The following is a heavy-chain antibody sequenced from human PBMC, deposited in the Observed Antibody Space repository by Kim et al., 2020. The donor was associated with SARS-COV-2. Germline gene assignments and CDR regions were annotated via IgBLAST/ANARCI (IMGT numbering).Heavy chain of an antibody. D-gene: IGHD2-2*01. V-gene: IGHV3-11*04. Sequence: VKGRFTISRDNAKNSLYLQMNSLRAEDTAIYYGARDARYYCSRTYCYLVDYWGQGTLVTVSS. J-gene: IGHJ4*02. CDR3: ARDARYYCSRTYCYLVDY.